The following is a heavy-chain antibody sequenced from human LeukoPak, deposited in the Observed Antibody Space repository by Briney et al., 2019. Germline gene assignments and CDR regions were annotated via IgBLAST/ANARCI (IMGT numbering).Heavy chain of an antibody. CDR1: GFIFRSYW. Sequence: PGGSLRLSCAASGFIFRSYWMHWVRQAPGKGLEWVALISYDGINQYYADSVKGRFIISRDNSKNTLYLQLNSLRLEDTAVYYCTLTTFGVVYYFDYWGQGTLVTVSS. CDR3: TLTTFGVVYYFDY. V-gene: IGHV3-30*03. D-gene: IGHD1/OR15-1a*01. CDR2: ISYDGINQ. J-gene: IGHJ4*02.